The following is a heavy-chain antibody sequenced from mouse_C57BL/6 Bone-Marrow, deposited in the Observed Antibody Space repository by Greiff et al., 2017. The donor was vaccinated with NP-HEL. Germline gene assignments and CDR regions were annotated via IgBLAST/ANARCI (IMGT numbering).Heavy chain of an antibody. Sequence: QVQLQQPGAELVKPGASVKLSCKASGYTFTSYWMQWVKQRPGQGLEWIGEIDPSDSYTNYNQKFKGKATLTVDTSSSTAYMQLSNLTSEDSAVDYCARRGYYYDYAMDDWGQGTSVTVSS. V-gene: IGHV1-50*01. CDR2: IDPSDSYT. J-gene: IGHJ4*01. CDR3: ARRGYYYDYAMDD. D-gene: IGHD2-4*01. CDR1: GYTFTSYW.